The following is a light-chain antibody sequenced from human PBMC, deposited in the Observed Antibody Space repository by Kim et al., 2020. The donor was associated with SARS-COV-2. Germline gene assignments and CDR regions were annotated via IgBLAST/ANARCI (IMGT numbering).Light chain of an antibody. Sequence: DIQMTQSPSSLSASVGDRVTITCRASQSISSYLNWYHQKPGKAPNLLIYGASSLQSGVPSRFSGSGSGTDFTLTISSLQPEDVATYYCQQNYSTPLTFGGGTKVDIK. CDR1: QSISSY. J-gene: IGKJ4*01. CDR2: GAS. CDR3: QQNYSTPLT. V-gene: IGKV1-39*01.